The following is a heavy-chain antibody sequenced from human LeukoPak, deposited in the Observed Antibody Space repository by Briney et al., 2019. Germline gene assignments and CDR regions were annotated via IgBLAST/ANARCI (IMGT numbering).Heavy chain of an antibody. J-gene: IGHJ6*03. V-gene: IGHV4-39*07. Sequence: PSETLSLTCTVSGGSISSSSYYWGWIRQPPGKGLEWIGSIYYSGSTYYNPSLKSRVTISVDTSKNQFSLKLSSVTAADTAVYYCARLAATEIHYYYYYYMDVWGKGTTVTVSS. D-gene: IGHD2-15*01. CDR2: IYYSGST. CDR1: GGSISSSSYY. CDR3: ARLAATEIHYYYYYYMDV.